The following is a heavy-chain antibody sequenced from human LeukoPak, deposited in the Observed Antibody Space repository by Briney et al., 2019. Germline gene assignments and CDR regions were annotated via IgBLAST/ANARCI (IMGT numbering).Heavy chain of an antibody. CDR2: FDPEDGET. J-gene: IGHJ6*03. Sequence: PGGSLRLSCAASGFTFSSYGMHWVRQAPGKGLEWMGGFDPEDGETIYAQKFQGRVTMTEDTSTDTAYMELSSLRSEDTAVYYCATSAVVAADYYYMDVWGKGTTVTVSS. V-gene: IGHV1-24*01. CDR1: GFTFSSYG. D-gene: IGHD2-15*01. CDR3: ATSAVVAADYYYMDV.